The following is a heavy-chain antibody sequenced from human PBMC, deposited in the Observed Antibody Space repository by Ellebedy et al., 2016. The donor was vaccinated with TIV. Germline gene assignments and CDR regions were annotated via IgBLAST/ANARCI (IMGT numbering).Heavy chain of an antibody. D-gene: IGHD6-13*01. J-gene: IGHJ4*02. V-gene: IGHV3-23*01. CDR2: ISGSAGSA. CDR1: GFRFSSYA. CDR3: AKGRQDERIAVAFD. Sequence: PGGSLRLSCAASGFRFSSYAMSWVRQAPGMGLEWVAAISGSAGSAYYADSVKGLFTISRDNSKNTLYLQVDSLRAEDTAVYYCAKGRQDERIAVAFDWGQGALVIVSS.